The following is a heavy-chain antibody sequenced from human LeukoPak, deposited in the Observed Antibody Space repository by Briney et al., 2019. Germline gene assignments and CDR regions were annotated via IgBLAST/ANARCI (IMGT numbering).Heavy chain of an antibody. V-gene: IGHV4-59*01. CDR2: IFYSGDT. CDR1: GGSITNYY. CDR3: AREVEYYYDSSASYFDY. D-gene: IGHD3-22*01. Sequence: SETLSLTCSVSGGSITNYYRGWIRQPPGKGLEWIGFIFYSGDTNYNPSLKSRVTISVDTSKNQFSLKLSSVTAADTAVYYCAREVEYYYDSSASYFDYWGQGTLVTVSS. J-gene: IGHJ4*02.